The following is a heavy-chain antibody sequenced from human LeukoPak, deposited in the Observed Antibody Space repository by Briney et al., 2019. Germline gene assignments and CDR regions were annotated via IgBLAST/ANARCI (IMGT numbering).Heavy chain of an antibody. J-gene: IGHJ4*02. CDR2: ISGSGDNT. CDR3: AKGASSSHYYFDY. CDR1: GFTFSSYA. Sequence: GGSLRLSCVASGFTFSSYAMSWVRQAPGKGLEWVSVISGSGDNTYYADSVKGRFTISRDNSNNTLYLQMNSLRAEDTAVYYCAKGASSSHYYFDYWGQGTLVTVSS. V-gene: IGHV3-23*01. D-gene: IGHD2-15*01.